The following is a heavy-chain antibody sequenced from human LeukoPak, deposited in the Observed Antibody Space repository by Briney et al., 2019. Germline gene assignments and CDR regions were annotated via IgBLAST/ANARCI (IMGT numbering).Heavy chain of an antibody. Sequence: PSETLSLTCTVSGGSISSYYWSWIRQPPGKGLEWIGYIYYSGSTNYNPSLKSRVTISVDTSKNQFSLKLSSVTAADTAVYYCARATYYDILTGYYIDYWGQGTLVTVSS. V-gene: IGHV4-59*01. CDR1: GGSISSYY. J-gene: IGHJ4*02. CDR3: ARATYYDILTGYYIDY. D-gene: IGHD3-9*01. CDR2: IYYSGST.